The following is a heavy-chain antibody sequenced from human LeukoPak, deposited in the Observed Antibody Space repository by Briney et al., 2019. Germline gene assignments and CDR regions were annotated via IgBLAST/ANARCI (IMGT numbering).Heavy chain of an antibody. CDR1: GFTFSSYG. Sequence: GGSLRLSCAASGFTFSSYGMHWVRQAPGKGLEWVAVISYDGSNKYYADSVKGRFTIPRDNSKNTLYLQMNSLRAEDTAVYYCAGRYCSGGSCYPSYYDGMHVWGQGTTVTVSS. J-gene: IGHJ6*02. D-gene: IGHD2-15*01. V-gene: IGHV3-30*03. CDR2: ISYDGSNK. CDR3: AGRYCSGGSCYPSYYDGMHV.